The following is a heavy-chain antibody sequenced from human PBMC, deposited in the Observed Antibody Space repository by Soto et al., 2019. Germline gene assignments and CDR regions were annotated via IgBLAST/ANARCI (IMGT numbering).Heavy chain of an antibody. Sequence: GSLRLSCAASGFTFSSYAMSWVRQAPGKGLEWVSAISGSGGSTYYADSVKGRFTISRDNSKNTLYLQMNSLRAEDTAVYHCANGGDYYYYYMDVWGKGTTVTVSS. CDR2: ISGSGGST. CDR1: GFTFSSYA. J-gene: IGHJ6*03. V-gene: IGHV3-23*01. CDR3: ANGGDYYYYYMDV.